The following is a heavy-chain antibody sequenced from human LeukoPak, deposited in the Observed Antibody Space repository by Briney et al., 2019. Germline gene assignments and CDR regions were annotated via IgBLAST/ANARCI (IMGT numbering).Heavy chain of an antibody. Sequence: ASVKVSCKASGYTFTGYYMHWVRQAPGQGLEWMGGFDPEDGETIYAQKFQGRVTMTEDTSTDTAYMELSSLRSEDTAVYYCAGDTGGSTTGAFDIWGQGTMVTVSS. V-gene: IGHV1-24*01. J-gene: IGHJ3*02. CDR2: FDPEDGET. CDR1: GYTFTGYY. D-gene: IGHD5-18*01. CDR3: AGDTGGSTTGAFDI.